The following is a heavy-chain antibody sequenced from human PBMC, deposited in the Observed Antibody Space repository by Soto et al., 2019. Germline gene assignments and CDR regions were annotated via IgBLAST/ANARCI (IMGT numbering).Heavy chain of an antibody. D-gene: IGHD3-3*01. CDR3: ARGEFSRETTYYDFWSGPLAYFDY. V-gene: IGHV4-59*01. J-gene: IGHJ4*02. Sequence: PSETLSLTCTVSGGSISSYYWSWIRQPPGKGLEWIGYIYYSGSTNYNPSLKSRVTISVDTSENQFSLKLSSVTAADTAVYYCARGEFSRETTYYDFWSGPLAYFDYWGQGTLVTVSS. CDR1: GGSISSYY. CDR2: IYYSGST.